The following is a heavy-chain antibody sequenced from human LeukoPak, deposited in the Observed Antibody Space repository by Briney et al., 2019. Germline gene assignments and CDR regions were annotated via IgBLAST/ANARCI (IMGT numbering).Heavy chain of an antibody. CDR2: MKYDGSEK. D-gene: IGHD6-13*01. Sequence: PGGSLRLSCAASGFIFSNYAMTWVRQAPGKGLEWVANMKYDGSEKYYVDSVKGRFTISRDNAKNSLYLQMNSLRAEDTAVYYCARDIEAAGLFLDYWGQGTLVTVSS. CDR3: ARDIEAAGLFLDY. V-gene: IGHV3-7*01. CDR1: GFIFSNYA. J-gene: IGHJ4*02.